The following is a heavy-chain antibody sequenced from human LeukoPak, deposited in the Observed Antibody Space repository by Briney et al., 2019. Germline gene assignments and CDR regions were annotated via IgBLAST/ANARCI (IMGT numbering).Heavy chain of an antibody. J-gene: IGHJ4*02. CDR2: LSPDGSSS. D-gene: IGHD1-26*01. V-gene: IGHV3-74*01. Sequence: GGSLRLSCAASGFTFSTYWMHGVRQAPGKGLVWVSRLSPDGSSSIYADSVKGRFTVSRDNAKNTLYLQMNSLRAEDTAVYYCTRSPSLGGNYWGFDYWGQGTLATVSS. CDR1: GFTFSTYW. CDR3: TRSPSLGGNYWGFDY.